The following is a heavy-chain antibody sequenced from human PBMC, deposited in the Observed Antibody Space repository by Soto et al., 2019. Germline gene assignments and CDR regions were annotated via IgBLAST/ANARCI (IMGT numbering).Heavy chain of an antibody. Sequence: PGGSLRLSCAASGFTFMNYAMSWVRQAPGKGLEWVSSITGSGATTYYADSVKGRFTISRDNSNNALYLQMNSLRAEDTALSYCAKNGLDNSPSAIDSWGPGTLVTVS. D-gene: IGHD2-8*01. V-gene: IGHV3-23*01. CDR2: ITGSGATT. J-gene: IGHJ4*02. CDR3: AKNGLDNSPSAIDS. CDR1: GFTFMNYA.